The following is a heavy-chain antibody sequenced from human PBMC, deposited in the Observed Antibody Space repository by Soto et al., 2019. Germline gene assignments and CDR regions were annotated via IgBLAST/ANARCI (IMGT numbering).Heavy chain of an antibody. CDR2: IIPIFGTA. CDR3: ARDRRGIVATLGPFDY. J-gene: IGHJ4*02. V-gene: IGHV1-69*01. Sequence: QVQLVQSGAEVKKPGSSVKVSCKASGGTFSSYAISWVRQAPGQGLEWMGGIIPIFGTASYAQKFQGRVTITADESTGAAYMELSRLRSEDTAVYNCARDRRGIVATLGPFDYWGQGTLVTVSS. CDR1: GGTFSSYA. D-gene: IGHD5-12*01.